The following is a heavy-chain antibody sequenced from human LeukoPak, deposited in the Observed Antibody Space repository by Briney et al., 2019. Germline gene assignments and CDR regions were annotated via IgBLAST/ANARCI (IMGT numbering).Heavy chain of an antibody. CDR2: IYYSGST. Sequence: PSEILSLTSTVSGGSVTSGSYYWSWIRQPPGKGLEWIGYIYYSGSTNYNPSLKSRVTISVDTSKNQFSLKLSSVTAADTAVYYCARESGCSGGSCYGRGFDYWGQGTLVTVSS. CDR3: ARESGCSGGSCYGRGFDY. J-gene: IGHJ4*02. D-gene: IGHD2-15*01. V-gene: IGHV4-61*01. CDR1: GGSVTSGSYY.